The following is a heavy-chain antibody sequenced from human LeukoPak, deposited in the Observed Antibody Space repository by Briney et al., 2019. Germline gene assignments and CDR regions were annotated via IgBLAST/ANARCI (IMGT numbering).Heavy chain of an antibody. CDR3: ARDKAYYGMDV. J-gene: IGHJ6*02. Sequence: GGSLRLSCAASGFTFSDYYMSWIRQAPGKGLEWVSYIRSGGSSIYYADSVKGRFTISRDNAKNSLYLQMNSLRADDTAVYYCARDKAYYGMDVWGQGTTVTVSS. CDR1: GFTFSDYY. CDR2: IRSGGSSI. V-gene: IGHV3-11*01.